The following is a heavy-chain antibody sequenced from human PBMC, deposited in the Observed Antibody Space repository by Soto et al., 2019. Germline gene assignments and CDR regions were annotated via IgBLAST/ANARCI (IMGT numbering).Heavy chain of an antibody. CDR2: IYYSGST. J-gene: IGHJ4*02. Sequence: QVQLQESGPGLVKPSQTLSLTCTVSGGSISSGDYYWSWIRQPPGKGLEWIGYIYYSGSTYYNPSLKSRXXIXVAXSKNQFSLKLNSVTAADTAVYYCAREGGDGGPTSYWGQGTLVTVSS. CDR3: AREGGDGGPTSY. D-gene: IGHD2-21*02. V-gene: IGHV4-30-4*01. CDR1: GGSISSGDYY.